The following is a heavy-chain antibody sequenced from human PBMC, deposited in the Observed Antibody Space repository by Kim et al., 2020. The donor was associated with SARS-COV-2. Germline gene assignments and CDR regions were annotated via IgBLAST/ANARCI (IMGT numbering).Heavy chain of an antibody. V-gene: IGHV1-2*02. J-gene: IGHJ4*02. CDR3: ATLRGGSYNF. D-gene: IGHD1-26*01. CDR2: GT. Sequence: GTIYAQKFLGRVTMTRDSSVSTAYMELSSLKSDDTAVYYCATLRGGSYNFWGQGTLVTVSS.